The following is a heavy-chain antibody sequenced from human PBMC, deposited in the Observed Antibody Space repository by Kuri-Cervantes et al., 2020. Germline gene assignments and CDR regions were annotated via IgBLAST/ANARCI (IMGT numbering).Heavy chain of an antibody. Sequence: SETLSLTCAVYTGSFSGYYWSWIRQSPGKGLEWIGEINHSGSTNYNPSLKSRVTISVDRSKNQFSLKLRSVTAADTAVYHCARRHTELRLGELYWFDSWGQGTLVTDSS. J-gene: IGHJ5*01. V-gene: IGHV4-34*01. D-gene: IGHD3-16*01. CDR3: ARRHTELRLGELYWFDS. CDR1: TGSFSGYY. CDR2: INHSGST.